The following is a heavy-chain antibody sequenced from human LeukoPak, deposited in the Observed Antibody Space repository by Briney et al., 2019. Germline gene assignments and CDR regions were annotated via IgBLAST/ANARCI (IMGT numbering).Heavy chain of an antibody. D-gene: IGHD3-16*01. V-gene: IGHV1-18*01. CDR1: GYTFTSFA. J-gene: IGHJ4*02. CDR2: ISAYNGNT. CDR3: ARMAVGYVTFDY. Sequence: ASVKVSCKASGYTFTSFAISWVRQAPGQGLEWMGWISAYNGNTNYAQKLQGRVTMTTDTSTSTAYMELRSLRSDDTAVYYCARMAVGYVTFDYWGQGTLVTVSS.